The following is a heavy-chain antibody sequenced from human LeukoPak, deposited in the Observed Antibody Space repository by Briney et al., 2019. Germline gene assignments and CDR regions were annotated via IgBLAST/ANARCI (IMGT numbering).Heavy chain of an antibody. CDR1: GGSISSYY. D-gene: IGHD1-14*01. V-gene: IGHV4-59*12. Sequence: SETLSLTCTVSGGSISSYYWSWIRQPPGKGLEWIGYIYYSGSTNYNPSLKSRVTISVDTSKNQFSLQLNSVTPEDTAVYYCARDIGEPEYYYYMDVWGKGTTVTVSS. CDR3: ARDIGEPEYYYYMDV. CDR2: IYYSGST. J-gene: IGHJ6*03.